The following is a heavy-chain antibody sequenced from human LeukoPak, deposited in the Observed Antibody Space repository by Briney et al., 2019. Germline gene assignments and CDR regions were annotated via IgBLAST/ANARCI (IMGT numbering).Heavy chain of an antibody. Sequence: GGSLRLSCAASGFTFSSYWMHWVRQAPGKGLVWVSRINSDGSSTSYADSVKGRFTISRDNAKNTLYLQMNSLRAEDMAVYYCARDAVVPAAFPDYWGQGTLVTVSS. CDR1: GFTFSSYW. J-gene: IGHJ4*02. CDR3: ARDAVVPAAFPDY. CDR2: INSDGSST. V-gene: IGHV3-74*01. D-gene: IGHD2-2*01.